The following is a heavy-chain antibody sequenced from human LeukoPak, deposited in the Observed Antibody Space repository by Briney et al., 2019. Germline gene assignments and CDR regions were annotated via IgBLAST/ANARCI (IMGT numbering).Heavy chain of an antibody. CDR3: ARAPAAAGRSSDY. J-gene: IGHJ4*02. CDR2: IYHSGST. V-gene: IGHV4-4*02. D-gene: IGHD6-13*01. CDR1: GGSISSSNW. Sequence: PSGTLSLTCAVSGGSISSSNWWSWARQPPGKGLEWIGEIYHSGSTNYNPFLKSRVTISVDKSKNQFSLKLSSVTAADTAVYYCARAPAAAGRSSDYWGQGTLVTVSS.